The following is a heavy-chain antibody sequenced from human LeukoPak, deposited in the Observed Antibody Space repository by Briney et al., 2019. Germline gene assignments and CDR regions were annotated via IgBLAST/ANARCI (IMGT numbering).Heavy chain of an antibody. CDR2: INHSGST. CDR3: ARGYYDSSGYYYDAFDI. D-gene: IGHD3-22*01. J-gene: IGHJ3*02. Sequence: SETLSLTCAVYGGSFSGYYWSWLRQPPGKGLEGIGEINHSGSTNYNPSLKSRVTISVDTSKNQFSLKLSSVTAADTAVYYCARGYYDSSGYYYDAFDIWGQGTRVTVSS. V-gene: IGHV4-34*01. CDR1: GGSFSGYY.